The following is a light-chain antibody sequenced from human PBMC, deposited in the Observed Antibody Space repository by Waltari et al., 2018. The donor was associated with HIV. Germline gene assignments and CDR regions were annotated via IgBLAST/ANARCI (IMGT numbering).Light chain of an antibody. Sequence: SYVLTQPPSVSVAPGQTATITCGGNNIGNKNVQWYQQKPGQAPVLVVYDDSDRPSGIPERFSGSNSGNTATRTISRVEVGDEADYYCQVWDGSSDHPKVVLGGGTKLTVL. CDR2: DDS. CDR3: QVWDGSSDHPKVV. J-gene: IGLJ2*01. CDR1: NIGNKN. V-gene: IGLV3-21*02.